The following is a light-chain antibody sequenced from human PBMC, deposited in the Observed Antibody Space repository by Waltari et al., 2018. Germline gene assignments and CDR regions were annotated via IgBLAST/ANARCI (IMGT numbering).Light chain of an antibody. J-gene: IGKJ5*01. CDR2: AAS. Sequence: AIRMTQSPSSLSASTGDRVTITCRASQSVSTYLAWYQQKPGKAPKLLIYAASTLQRGVPLRFSGSGSGTDFTLSISCLQSEDFATYYCQHFYTYTIAFGHGTRLE. CDR1: QSVSTY. CDR3: QHFYTYTIA. V-gene: IGKV1-8*01.